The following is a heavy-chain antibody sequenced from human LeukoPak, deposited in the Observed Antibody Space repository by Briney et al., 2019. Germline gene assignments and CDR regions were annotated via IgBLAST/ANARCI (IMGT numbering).Heavy chain of an antibody. CDR3: AREVRHYYDSSGYYSGAFDI. CDR1: GYTFTSYY. J-gene: IGHJ3*02. V-gene: IGHV1-46*01. CDR2: INPSGGST. D-gene: IGHD3-22*01. Sequence: GASVKVSCKASGYTFTSYYMHWVRQAPGQGLEWMGIINPSGGSTSYAQKFQGRVTITADKSTSTAYMELSSLRSEDTAVYYCAREVRHYYDSSGYYSGAFDIWGQGTMVTVSS.